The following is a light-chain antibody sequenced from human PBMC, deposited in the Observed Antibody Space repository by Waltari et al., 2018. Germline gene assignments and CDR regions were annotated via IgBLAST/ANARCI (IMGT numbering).Light chain of an antibody. Sequence: EIVMTQSPATLSVSPGERATLSCRASQSGSSNLAWYQQKPGQAPRLLIYGASTRATGIPARFSGSGSGPEFTLTISSLQSEDFAVYYCQQYNNWPPWWTFGQGTKVEIK. CDR1: QSGSSN. CDR2: GAS. V-gene: IGKV3-15*01. J-gene: IGKJ1*01. CDR3: QQYNNWPPWWT.